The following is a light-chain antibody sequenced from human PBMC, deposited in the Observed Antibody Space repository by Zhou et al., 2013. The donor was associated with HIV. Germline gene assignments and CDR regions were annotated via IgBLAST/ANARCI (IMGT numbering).Light chain of an antibody. J-gene: IGKJ2*01. CDR3: QQYGSSLYT. Sequence: IVMTQSPATLSVSPGERATLSCRASQSISSNLAWYQQKPGQAPRLLIYSASKRATGIPDRFSGSGSGTDFTLTISRLEPEDFGVYYCQQYGSSLYTFGQGTKLEIK. V-gene: IGKV3-20*01. CDR2: SAS. CDR1: QSISSN.